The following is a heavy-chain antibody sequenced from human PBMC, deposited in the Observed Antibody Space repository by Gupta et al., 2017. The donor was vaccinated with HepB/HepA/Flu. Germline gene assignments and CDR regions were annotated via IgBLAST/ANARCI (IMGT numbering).Heavy chain of an antibody. Sequence: EVQLLESGGGLVQPGGSLRLSCAASGFPFSTYAMSWARQAPGKGLEWVSAISGSGGSTYYADSVKGRFTISRDKSKNTLYLQMNSLRAEDTAVYYCAKGRGWGPSDYWGQGTLVTVSS. D-gene: IGHD3-16*01. J-gene: IGHJ4*02. CDR2: ISGSGGST. CDR1: GFPFSTYA. CDR3: AKGRGWGPSDY. V-gene: IGHV3-23*01.